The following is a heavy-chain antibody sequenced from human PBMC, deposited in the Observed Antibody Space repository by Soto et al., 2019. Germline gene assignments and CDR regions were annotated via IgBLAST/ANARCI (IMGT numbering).Heavy chain of an antibody. CDR2: INHLETT. J-gene: IGHJ4*02. CDR3: ARGGGSDSFDY. CDR1: GASITFGGYS. Sequence: SETLSLTCTVSGASITFGGYSWSWIRQTPGKGLEWIGYINHLETTFYNPSFESRLTLSIDSAKNQFSLKLHSMSAADRAVYFCARGGGSDSFDYWGQGILVTVSS. D-gene: IGHD1-26*01. V-gene: IGHV4-30-2*01.